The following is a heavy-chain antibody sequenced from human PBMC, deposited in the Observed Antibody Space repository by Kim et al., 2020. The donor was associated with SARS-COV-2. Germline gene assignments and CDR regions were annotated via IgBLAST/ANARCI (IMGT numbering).Heavy chain of an antibody. CDR2: INAGNGNT. J-gene: IGHJ5*02. CDR3: ARDAAPHYYDFWSGYSCWFDP. V-gene: IGHV1-3*01. Sequence: ASVKVSCKASGYTFTSYAMHWVRQAPGQRLEWMGWINAGNGNTKYSQKFQGRVTITRDTSASTAYMELSSLRSEDTAVYYCARDAAPHYYDFWSGYSCWFDPWGQGTLVTVSS. CDR1: GYTFTSYA. D-gene: IGHD3-3*01.